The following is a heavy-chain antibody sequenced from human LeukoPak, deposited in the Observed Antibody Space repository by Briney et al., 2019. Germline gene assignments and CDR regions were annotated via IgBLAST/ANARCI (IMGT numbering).Heavy chain of an antibody. Sequence: PGGSLRLSCAASGFTFSSYAMSWVRQAPGKGLEWVSAISGSGGSTYYADSVKGRFTISRDNSKNTLYLQMNSLRAEDTAVYYCAKDLVRQPRLYYYYYYMDVWGKGTTVTVSS. CDR2: ISGSGGST. D-gene: IGHD2-21*01. V-gene: IGHV3-23*01. CDR1: GFTFSSYA. CDR3: AKDLVRQPRLYYYYYYMDV. J-gene: IGHJ6*03.